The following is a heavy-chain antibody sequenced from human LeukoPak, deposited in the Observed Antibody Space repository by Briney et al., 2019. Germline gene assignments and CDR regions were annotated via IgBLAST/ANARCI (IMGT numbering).Heavy chain of an antibody. J-gene: IGHJ4*02. Sequence: GGSLRLSCAASGFTFSSYSMNWVRQAPGKGLEWVSSISSSSSYIYYADSVKGRFTISRDNAKNSLYLQMNSLRAEDTAVYYCARDSYYDISPIYYFDYWGQGTLVTVSS. V-gene: IGHV3-21*01. CDR3: ARDSYYDISPIYYFDY. D-gene: IGHD3-22*01. CDR1: GFTFSSYS. CDR2: ISSSSSYI.